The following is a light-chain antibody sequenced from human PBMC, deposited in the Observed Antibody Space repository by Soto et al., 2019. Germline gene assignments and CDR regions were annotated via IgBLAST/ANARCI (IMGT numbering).Light chain of an antibody. CDR1: SSDVGGYNY. Sequence: QSVLTQPRSVSGSPGQSVTISCTGTSSDVGGYNYVSWYQQHPGKAPKLMIYDVSKRPSGVPDRFSGSKSGNTASLTISGLQDEDEADYYCCSYAGSYTVVFGTGTKLTVL. CDR2: DVS. CDR3: CSYAGSYTVV. V-gene: IGLV2-11*01. J-gene: IGLJ1*01.